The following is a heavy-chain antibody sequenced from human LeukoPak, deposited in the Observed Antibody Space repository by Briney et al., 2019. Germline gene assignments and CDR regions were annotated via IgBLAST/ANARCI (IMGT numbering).Heavy chain of an antibody. CDR2: FYPGDSDI. V-gene: IGHV5-51*01. CDR1: GNAFINNG. Sequence: GGPLKIPGRGFGNAFINNGMGWGRQCPGKGLRGRGFFYPGDSDIRYSPSFQGQVTISADKSISTAYLQWSSLKASDTAMYYCARHGEEDFWSGFVRAPMDVWGQGTTVTVSS. CDR3: ARHGEEDFWSGFVRAPMDV. D-gene: IGHD3-3*01. J-gene: IGHJ6*02.